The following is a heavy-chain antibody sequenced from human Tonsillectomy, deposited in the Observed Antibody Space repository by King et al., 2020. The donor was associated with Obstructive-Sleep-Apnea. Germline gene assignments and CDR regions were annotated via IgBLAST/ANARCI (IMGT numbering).Heavy chain of an antibody. J-gene: IGHJ4*02. CDR1: GGSISSSNW. CDR2: IYNSVST. CDR3: SGGSAFRGVIITELSY. Sequence: VQLQESGPGLVKPSGTLSLTCAVSGGSISSSNWWGWVRQPPGQGLEWIGEIYNSVSTNYNSSLTSRVTISVEKSKNQFSLKLSSVTAADTAVYYCSGGSAFRGVIITELSYSGQGTLVTVSS. D-gene: IGHD3-10*01. V-gene: IGHV4-4*02.